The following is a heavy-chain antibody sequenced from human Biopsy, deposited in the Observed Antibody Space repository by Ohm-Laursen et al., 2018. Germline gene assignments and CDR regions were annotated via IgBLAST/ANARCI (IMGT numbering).Heavy chain of an antibody. CDR2: IDHTGGT. CDR3: ARSVDITVVRGYYFDF. Sequence: GTLSLTCAVYGGPFSGYFWTWIRQAPGKGLEWIGGIDHTGGTNYNPSLKSRVNISQDRSKNQFSLRLDPVTAADTAVYYCARSVDITVVRGYYFDFWGQGTLVTVSS. J-gene: IGHJ4*02. CDR1: GGPFSGYF. V-gene: IGHV4-34*01. D-gene: IGHD3-10*01.